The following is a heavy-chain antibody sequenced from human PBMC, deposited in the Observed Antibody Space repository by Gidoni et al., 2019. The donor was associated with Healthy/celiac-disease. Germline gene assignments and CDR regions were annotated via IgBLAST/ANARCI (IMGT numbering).Heavy chain of an antibody. J-gene: IGHJ5*02. Sequence: EVQLVESGGGLIQPGGSLRLSCAASGFTVRRNYMSWVRQAPGKGLEWVSVIYSGGSTYYADSVKGRFTISRDNSKNTLYLQMNSLRAEDTAVYYCAREAHSSSSSPWFDPWGQGTLVTVSS. CDR1: GFTVRRNY. CDR2: IYSGGST. V-gene: IGHV3-53*01. D-gene: IGHD6-6*01. CDR3: AREAHSSSSSPWFDP.